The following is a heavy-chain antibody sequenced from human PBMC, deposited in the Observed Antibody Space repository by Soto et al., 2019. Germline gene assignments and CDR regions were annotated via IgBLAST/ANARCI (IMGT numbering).Heavy chain of an antibody. CDR3: ASSHAGAHITAAVH. CDR1: GGSISSYY. J-gene: IGHJ4*02. CDR2: INHSGST. Sequence: SETLSLTCTVSGGSISSYYWSWIRQPPGKGLEWIGEINHSGSTNYNPSLKSRVTISVDRSKNQFSLKLSSVTAADTAVYYCASSHAGAHITAAVHWGQGTLVTVSS. V-gene: IGHV4-34*01. D-gene: IGHD6-13*01.